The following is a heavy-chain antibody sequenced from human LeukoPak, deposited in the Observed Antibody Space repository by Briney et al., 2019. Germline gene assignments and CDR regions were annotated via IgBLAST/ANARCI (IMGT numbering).Heavy chain of an antibody. Sequence: GGSLRLSCAASGFTFSSYSMNWVRQAPGKGLEWVSSISSSSSYIYYADSVKGRFTISRDNAKNSLYLQMNSLRAEDTAVYYCTTDGGSPYGDNFDYWGQGTLVTVSS. D-gene: IGHD4-17*01. J-gene: IGHJ4*02. CDR3: TTDGGSPYGDNFDY. CDR2: ISSSSSYI. V-gene: IGHV3-21*03. CDR1: GFTFSSYS.